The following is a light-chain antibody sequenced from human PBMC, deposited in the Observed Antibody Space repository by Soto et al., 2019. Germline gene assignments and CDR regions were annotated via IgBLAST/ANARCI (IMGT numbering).Light chain of an antibody. CDR2: GAS. CDR1: ESVSSN. Sequence: IGITQSPATLSVSPGERATLSCRASESVSSNLAWYQQKPGQAPRLLIYGASTRATGIPVRISGSGSGTEFTLTISSLQSEDFAVYYCQQYNKWRTFGQGTKVDIK. V-gene: IGKV3-15*01. J-gene: IGKJ1*01. CDR3: QQYNKWRT.